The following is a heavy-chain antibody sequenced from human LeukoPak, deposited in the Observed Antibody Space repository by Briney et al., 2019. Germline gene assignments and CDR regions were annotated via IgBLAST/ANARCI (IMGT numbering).Heavy chain of an antibody. CDR1: GGTFSSYA. Sequence: ASVKVSCKASGGTFSSYAISWVRQAPGQGLEWMGGIIPIFGTANYAQKFQGRVTITADESTSTAYMELSSLRSDDTAVYYCARSVRGVNDYWGQGTLVTVSS. V-gene: IGHV1-69*01. D-gene: IGHD3-10*02. CDR3: ARSVRGVNDY. CDR2: IIPIFGTA. J-gene: IGHJ4*02.